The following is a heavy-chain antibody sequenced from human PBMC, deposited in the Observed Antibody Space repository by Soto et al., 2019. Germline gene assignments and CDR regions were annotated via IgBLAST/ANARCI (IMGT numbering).Heavy chain of an antibody. Sequence: PGGSLRLSCAASGFTFSSYWMSWVRQAPGKGLEWVANIKQDGSEKYYVDSVKGRFTISRDNAKNSLYLQMNSLRAEDTAVYYCARDRTVYYYYYMDVWGKGTTVTVSS. CDR2: IKQDGSEK. CDR3: ARDRTVYYYYYMDV. V-gene: IGHV3-7*01. J-gene: IGHJ6*03. CDR1: GFTFSSYW.